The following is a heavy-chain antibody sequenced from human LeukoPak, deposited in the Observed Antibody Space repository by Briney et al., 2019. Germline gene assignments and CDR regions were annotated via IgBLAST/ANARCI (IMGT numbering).Heavy chain of an antibody. CDR1: GSSISSSSYY. J-gene: IGHJ4*02. D-gene: IGHD2-2*02. CDR3: ARQYTGIDY. CDR2: IYYSGST. V-gene: IGHV4-39*01. Sequence: PSETLSLTCTVSGSSISSSSYYWGWIRQPTGKGLEWIGSIYYSGSTYYNPSLKSRVTISVDTSKNQFSLKLSSVTATDTAVFYCARQYTGIDYWGQGTLVTVSS.